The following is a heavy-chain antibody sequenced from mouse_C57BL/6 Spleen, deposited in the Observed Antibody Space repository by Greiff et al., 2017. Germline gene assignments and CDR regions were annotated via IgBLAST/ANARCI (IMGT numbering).Heavy chain of an antibody. Sequence: EVQLQQSGPELVKPGASVKISCKASGYTFTDYYMNWVKQSHGKSLEWIGDINPNNGGTSYNQKFKGKATLTVDKSSSTAYMELRSLTSEDSAVYYCARMGVASDVWGTGTTVTVSS. CDR3: ARMGVASDV. J-gene: IGHJ1*03. D-gene: IGHD6-1*01. CDR2: INPNNGGT. V-gene: IGHV1-26*01. CDR1: GYTFTDYY.